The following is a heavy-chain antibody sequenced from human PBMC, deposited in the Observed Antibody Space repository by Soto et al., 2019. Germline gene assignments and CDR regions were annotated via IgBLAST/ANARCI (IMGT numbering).Heavy chain of an antibody. CDR1: GGTFSSYA. CDR2: IIPIFGTA. J-gene: IGHJ6*02. D-gene: IGHD3-3*01. CDR3: ARGAGPGGTYYDFWSGSGYYGMDV. V-gene: IGHV1-69*13. Sequence: SVKVSCKASGGTFSSYAISWVRQAPGQGLEWMGGIIPIFGTASYAQKFQGRVTMTADESTSTAYMELSSLRSEDTAVYYCARGAGPGGTYYDFWSGSGYYGMDVWGQGTTVTVSS.